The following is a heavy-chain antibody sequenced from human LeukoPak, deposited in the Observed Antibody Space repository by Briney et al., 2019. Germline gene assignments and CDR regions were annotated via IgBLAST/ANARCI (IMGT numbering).Heavy chain of an antibody. Sequence: ASVKVSCKASGYTFTSYGISWVRQAPGQGLEGMGWISAYNGNTNYAQKLQGGVTMTTDTSTSTAYMELRSLRSDDTAVYYCAREGEYDILTGYPAAFDIWGQGTMVTVSS. V-gene: IGHV1-18*01. CDR3: AREGEYDILTGYPAAFDI. CDR2: ISAYNGNT. J-gene: IGHJ3*02. CDR1: GYTFTSYG. D-gene: IGHD3-9*01.